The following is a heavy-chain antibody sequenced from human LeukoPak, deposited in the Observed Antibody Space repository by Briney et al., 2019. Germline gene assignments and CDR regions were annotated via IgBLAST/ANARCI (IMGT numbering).Heavy chain of an antibody. CDR2: ISTDVSST. V-gene: IGHV3-74*01. D-gene: IGHD1-26*01. J-gene: IGHJ4*02. Sequence: GGSLRLSCAASGFTFSSYWMQWVRQVPGKGLVWVSRISTDVSSTNYADSVKGRFTISRDNAKNTLYLQMNSLRAEDTAVYYCARESSVGAHKAFDYWGQGTLVTVSS. CDR3: ARESSVGAHKAFDY. CDR1: GFTFSSYW.